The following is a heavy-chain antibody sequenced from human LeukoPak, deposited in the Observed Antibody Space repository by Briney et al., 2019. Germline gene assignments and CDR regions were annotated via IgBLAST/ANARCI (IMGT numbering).Heavy chain of an antibody. J-gene: IGHJ6*03. D-gene: IGHD3-3*02. CDR2: IYYSEST. CDR3: ARAIFGLDYYYMDV. CDR1: GGSISSYY. Sequence: PSETLSLTCTVSGGSISSYYWSWIRQPPGKGLEWIGYIYYSESTNYNPSLKSRVTISVDTSKNQFSLKLSSVTAADTAVYYCARAIFGLDYYYMDVWGKGTTVTVSS. V-gene: IGHV4-59*01.